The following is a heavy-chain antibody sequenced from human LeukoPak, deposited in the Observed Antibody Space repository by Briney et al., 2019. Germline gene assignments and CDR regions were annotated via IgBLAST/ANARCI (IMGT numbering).Heavy chain of an antibody. CDR2: IIPIFGTA. J-gene: IGHJ4*02. Sequence: SVKVSCKASGGTFSSYAISWVRQAPGQGLEWMGRIIPIFGTANYAQKFQGRVTTTTDESTSTAHMELSSLRSEDTAVYYCASPDCSGGSCYTEPNFDYWGQGTLVTVSS. V-gene: IGHV1-69*05. CDR3: ASPDCSGGSCYTEPNFDY. D-gene: IGHD2-15*01. CDR1: GGTFSSYA.